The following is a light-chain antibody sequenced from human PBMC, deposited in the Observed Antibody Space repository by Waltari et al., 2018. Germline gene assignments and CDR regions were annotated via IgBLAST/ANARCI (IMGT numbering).Light chain of an antibody. J-gene: IGLJ2*01. V-gene: IGLV2-11*01. CDR2: EVT. Sequence: QSALTQPRSVSGSPGQSVTISCTGTSNDVGAYDFVSWYQQLPGKAPKVIIFEVTKGPAGVPDRFAGSKSGNTASLTISGLQAEDEADYYCCSYAGPDTLMVFGGGTHLTVL. CDR1: SNDVGAYDF. CDR3: CSYAGPDTLMV.